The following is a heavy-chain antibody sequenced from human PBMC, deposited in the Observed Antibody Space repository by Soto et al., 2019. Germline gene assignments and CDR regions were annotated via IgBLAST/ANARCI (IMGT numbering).Heavy chain of an antibody. Sequence: QVQLVESGGGVVQPGRSLRLSCAASGFTFSSYGMHWVRQAPGKGLEWVAVIWYDGSNKYYADSVKGRFTISRDNSKTTLYRQMNSLRAEDTAVYYCARDGDLAVYYWGQGTLVTVSS. CDR2: IWYDGSNK. CDR3: ARDGDLAVYY. D-gene: IGHD2-21*01. CDR1: GFTFSSYG. V-gene: IGHV3-33*01. J-gene: IGHJ4*02.